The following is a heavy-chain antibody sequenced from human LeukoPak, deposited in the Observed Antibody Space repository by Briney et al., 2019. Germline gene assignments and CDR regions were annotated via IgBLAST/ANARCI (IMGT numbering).Heavy chain of an antibody. V-gene: IGHV3-21*01. CDR1: GFTFSSYS. CDR2: ISSSSSYI. D-gene: IGHD3-16*01. Sequence: GGSLRLSCAASGFTFSSYSMNWVRQAPGKGLEWVSSISSSSSYISYADSVKGRFTTSRDNAKNSLYLQMNSLRAEDTAVYYCARGKGGGDYWGQGTLVTVSS. CDR3: ARGKGGGDY. J-gene: IGHJ4*02.